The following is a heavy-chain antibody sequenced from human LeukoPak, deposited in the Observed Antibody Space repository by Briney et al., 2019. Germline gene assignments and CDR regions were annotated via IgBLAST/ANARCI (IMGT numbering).Heavy chain of an antibody. Sequence: ASVTVSFKASGYTFTSYDINWVRQANGQGREWMGWMNPNRGNTGYAQQFHGRVTMTMNTSIRAAYMELSSLRSEDAAVYYCARRTQAYGGLRELWFGEALSDLYGMDVWGQGTTVTVSS. CDR3: ARRTQAYGGLRELWFGEALSDLYGMDV. J-gene: IGHJ6*02. CDR2: MNPNRGNT. V-gene: IGHV1-8*01. D-gene: IGHD3-10*01. CDR1: GYTFTSYD.